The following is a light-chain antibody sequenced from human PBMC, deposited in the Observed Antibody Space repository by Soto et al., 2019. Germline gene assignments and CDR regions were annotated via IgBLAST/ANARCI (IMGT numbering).Light chain of an antibody. CDR2: DVS. CDR1: SSDVGGYNY. V-gene: IGLV2-14*03. J-gene: IGLJ1*01. Sequence: QSVLTQPASVSGSPGQSITISCTGTSSDVGGYNYVSWYQHHPGKAPKLMIYDVSNRPSGVSNRFSGSKSDNTASLTISGLQPEDEADYYCSSYTTSNTRQIVFGTGTKVIVL. CDR3: SSYTTSNTRQIV.